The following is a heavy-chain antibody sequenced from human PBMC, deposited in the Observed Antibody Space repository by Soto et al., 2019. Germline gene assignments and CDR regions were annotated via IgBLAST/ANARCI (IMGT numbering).Heavy chain of an antibody. J-gene: IGHJ4*02. CDR1: EGARSGFG. D-gene: IGHD2-21*02. Sequence: CHPSPVAEGARSGFGWSRVRHPAGKGLAWIGRIYRSGATKYNPSLRNRVTMSVDTSTDQYSLNLASMTAADTAVYFCARGPLCGNDCYFDVWGQGTQVTVSS. CDR3: ARGPLCGNDCYFDV. V-gene: IGHV4-4*07. CDR2: IYRSGAT.